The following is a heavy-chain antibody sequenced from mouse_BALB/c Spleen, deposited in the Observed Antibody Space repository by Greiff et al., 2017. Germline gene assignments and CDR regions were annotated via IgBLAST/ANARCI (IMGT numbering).Heavy chain of an antibody. CDR2: ISTYYGDA. V-gene: IGHV1S137*01. CDR3: ARVRGYDGAWFAY. J-gene: IGHJ3*01. D-gene: IGHD2-2*01. CDR1: GYTFTDYA. Sequence: QVQLQQSGAELVRPGVSVKISCKGSGYTFTDYAMHWVKQSHAKSLEWIGVISTYYGDASYNQKFKGKATMTVDKSSSTAYMELARLTSEDSAIYDCARVRGYDGAWFAYWGQGTLVTVSA.